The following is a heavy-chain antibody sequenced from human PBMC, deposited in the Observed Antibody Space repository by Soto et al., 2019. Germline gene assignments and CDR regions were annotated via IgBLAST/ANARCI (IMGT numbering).Heavy chain of an antibody. D-gene: IGHD1-1*01. CDR1: GYTFTSYG. J-gene: IGHJ4*02. Sequence: QVQLVQSGAEVKKPGASVKVSCKASGYTFTSYGISWVRQAPGQGLEWMGWISAYNGNTNYAQKLQGRVTMTTDTPTSTAYVELRSLRSDNTAVYYGARARRCVEDQNDYWAQETLVPVSS. V-gene: IGHV1-18*01. CDR3: ARARRCVEDQNDY. CDR2: ISAYNGNT.